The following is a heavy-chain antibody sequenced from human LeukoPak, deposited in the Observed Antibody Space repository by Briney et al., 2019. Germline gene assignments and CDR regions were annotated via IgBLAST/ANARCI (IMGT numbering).Heavy chain of an antibody. Sequence: GGSLRLSCAASGFTFSDYYMSWIRQAPGKGLEWVSYISSSSSYTNYADSVKGRFTISRDNAKNSLYLQMNSLRAEDTAVYYCARDRAGSRDAFDIWGQGTMVTASS. D-gene: IGHD6-19*01. J-gene: IGHJ3*02. CDR3: ARDRAGSRDAFDI. CDR1: GFTFSDYY. V-gene: IGHV3-11*06. CDR2: ISSSSSYT.